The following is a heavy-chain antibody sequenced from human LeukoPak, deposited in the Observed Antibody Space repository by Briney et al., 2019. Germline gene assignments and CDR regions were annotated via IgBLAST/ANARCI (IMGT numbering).Heavy chain of an antibody. CDR3: GRSSSWSQIHNWFDP. V-gene: IGHV3-30*03. J-gene: IGHJ5*02. D-gene: IGHD6-13*01. Sequence: GGSLRLSCAASGFTVSSNYMSWVRQAPGKGLEWVAVISYDGSNKYYADSVKGRFTISRDNSKNTLYLQMNSLRAEDTAVYYCGRSSSWSQIHNWFDPWGQGTLVTVSS. CDR1: GFTVSSNY. CDR2: ISYDGSNK.